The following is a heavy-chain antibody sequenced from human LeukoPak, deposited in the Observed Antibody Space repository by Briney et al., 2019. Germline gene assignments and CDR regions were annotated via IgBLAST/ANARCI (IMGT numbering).Heavy chain of an antibody. D-gene: IGHD3-10*01. CDR3: GRHRSGSGTYFIDP. CDR1: GFTFSSYS. CDR2: MKKDGSET. J-gene: IGHJ5*02. V-gene: IGHV3-7*01. Sequence: PGGSLRLSCVVSGFTFSSYSMIWVRQAPGKGLQWVANMKKDGSETNYGDSVKDRFTISRDNAKDSLYLQMNSLRAEDMAVYYCGRHRSGSGTYFIDPWGQGTL.